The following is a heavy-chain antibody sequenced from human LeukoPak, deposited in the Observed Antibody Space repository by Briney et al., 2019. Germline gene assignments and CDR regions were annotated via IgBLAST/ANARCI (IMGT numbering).Heavy chain of an antibody. CDR1: GFTFSSYA. CDR3: AKVRAFFGSGIDF. J-gene: IGHJ4*02. D-gene: IGHD3-10*01. Sequence: GGSLRLSCAASGFTFSSYAMSWVRQAPGEGLEWVSHISGSGGSTYSADSVKGRFTISRDNSKNTLYLQMNSLRAEDTAVYYCAKVRAFFGSGIDFWGQGTLVTVSS. V-gene: IGHV3-23*01. CDR2: ISGSGGST.